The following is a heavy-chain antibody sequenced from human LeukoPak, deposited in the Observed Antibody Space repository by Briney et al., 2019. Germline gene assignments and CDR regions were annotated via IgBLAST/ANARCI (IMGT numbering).Heavy chain of an antibody. CDR1: GYTFTSYG. J-gene: IGHJ1*01. CDR3: ARDSSGWYRVSGDFQH. V-gene: IGHV1-18*04. D-gene: IGHD6-19*01. CDR2: ISAYNGNT. Sequence: ASVKVSCKASGYTFTSYGISWVRQAPGHGLEWMGWISAYNGNTNYAQKLQGRVTMTTDTSTSTAYMELRSLRSDDTAVYYCARDSSGWYRVSGDFQHWGQGTLVTVSS.